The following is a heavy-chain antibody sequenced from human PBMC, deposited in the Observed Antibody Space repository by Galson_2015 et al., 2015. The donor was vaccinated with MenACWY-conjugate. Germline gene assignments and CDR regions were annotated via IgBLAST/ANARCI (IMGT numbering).Heavy chain of an antibody. CDR3: ASLGYCSSTSCYTSYYYYMDV. V-gene: IGHV1-69*13. D-gene: IGHD2-2*02. Sequence: SVKVSCKASGGTFSSYAISWVRQAPGQGLEWMGGIIPIFGTANYAQKFQGRVTITADESTSTAYMELSSLRSEDTAVYYCASLGYCSSTSCYTSYYYYMDVWGKGTTVTVSS. J-gene: IGHJ6*03. CDR1: GGTFSSYA. CDR2: IIPIFGTA.